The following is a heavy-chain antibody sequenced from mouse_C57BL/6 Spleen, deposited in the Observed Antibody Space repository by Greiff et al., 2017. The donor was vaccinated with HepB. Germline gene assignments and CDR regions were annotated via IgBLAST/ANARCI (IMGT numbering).Heavy chain of an antibody. Sequence: QVQLQQSGAELVRPGASVTLSCKASGYTFTDYEMHWVKQTPVHGLEWIGAIDPETGGTAYNQKFKGKAILTADKSSSTAYMELRSLTSEDSAVYYCTRRRGYDYDGWYFDVWGTGTTVTVSS. D-gene: IGHD2-4*01. CDR2: IDPETGGT. V-gene: IGHV1-15*01. CDR3: TRRRGYDYDGWYFDV. J-gene: IGHJ1*03. CDR1: GYTFTDYE.